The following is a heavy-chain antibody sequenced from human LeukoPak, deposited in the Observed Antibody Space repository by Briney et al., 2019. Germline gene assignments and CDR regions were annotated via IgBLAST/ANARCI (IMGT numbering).Heavy chain of an antibody. J-gene: IGHJ6*02. CDR1: DGSISSNSYY. CDR3: ARRAPYYYYGMDV. V-gene: IGHV4-39*07. CDR2: ISYSGRT. Sequence: PSETLSLTCTVSDGSISSNSYYWGWIRQPPGKGLEWIGSISYSGRTYFNPSLESRVTISVDTSKNQFSLKLSSVTAADTAVYYCARRAPYYYYGMDVWGQGTTVTVSS.